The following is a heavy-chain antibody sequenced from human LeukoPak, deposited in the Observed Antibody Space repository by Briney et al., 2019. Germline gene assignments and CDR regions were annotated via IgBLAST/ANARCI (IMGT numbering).Heavy chain of an antibody. CDR3: ARSEIVVVTATYADY. Sequence: GGSLRLSCAASRFTFSDYYMSWIRQAPGKGLEWVSYISSSGSTIYYADSVKGRFTISRDNAKNSLYLQMNSLRAEDTAVYYCARSEIVVVTATYADYWGQGTLVTVSS. D-gene: IGHD2-21*02. J-gene: IGHJ4*02. V-gene: IGHV3-11*01. CDR1: RFTFSDYY. CDR2: ISSSGSTI.